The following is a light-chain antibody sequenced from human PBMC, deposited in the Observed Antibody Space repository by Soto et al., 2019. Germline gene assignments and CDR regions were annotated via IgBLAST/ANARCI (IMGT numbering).Light chain of an antibody. CDR1: QTVGSN. Sequence: EIVMTQSPDTLSLSPGERATLSCRASQTVGSNLAWYQQKPGQAPRLLINDASTRATGIPARFSGSGSGTEFTLTISSLQSEDFALYYCQQYNYWPRTF. CDR3: QQYNYWPRT. J-gene: IGKJ2*01. CDR2: DAS. V-gene: IGKV3D-15*01.